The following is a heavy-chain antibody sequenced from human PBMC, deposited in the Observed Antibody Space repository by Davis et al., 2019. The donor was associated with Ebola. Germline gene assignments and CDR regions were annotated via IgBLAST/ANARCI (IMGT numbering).Heavy chain of an antibody. CDR2: ISSSSSYI. CDR3: ARDKRELLWGYGMDV. V-gene: IGHV3-21*01. Sequence: GGSLRLSCAASGLTFSAYGMHWVRQAPGKGLEWVSSISSSSSYIYYADSVKGRFTISRDNAKNSLYLQMNSLRAEDTAVYYCARDKRELLWGYGMDVWGQGTTVTVSS. J-gene: IGHJ6*02. CDR1: GLTFSAYG. D-gene: IGHD1-26*01.